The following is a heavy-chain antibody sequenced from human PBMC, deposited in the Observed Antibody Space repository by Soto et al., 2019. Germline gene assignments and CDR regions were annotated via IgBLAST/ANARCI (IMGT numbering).Heavy chain of an antibody. CDR3: ARRYQLPRPPGYYYYMDV. D-gene: IGHD2-2*01. J-gene: IGHJ6*03. V-gene: IGHV1-8*01. Sequence: GASVKVSCKASGYTFTSYDINWVRQATGQGLEWMGWMNPNSGNTGYAQKFQGRVTMTRNTSISTAYMELSSLRSEDTAVYYCARRYQLPRPPGYYYYMDVWGKGTTVTVSS. CDR1: GYTFTSYD. CDR2: MNPNSGNT.